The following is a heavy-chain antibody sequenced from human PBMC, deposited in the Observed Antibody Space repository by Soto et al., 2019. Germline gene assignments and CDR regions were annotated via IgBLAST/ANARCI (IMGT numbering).Heavy chain of an antibody. CDR1: GFTFSSYA. CDR2: IGESGTPT. J-gene: IGHJ4*02. V-gene: IGHV3-23*01. CDR3: ANYPGLADEPYSSGWSR. D-gene: IGHD6-19*01. Sequence: EVQLLESGGGLVQPGGSLRLSCAASGFTFSSYAMKWVRQAPGKGLEWVSLIGESGTPTYYADSVKGRFTISRDNSGNTLFLEMYSLRAEDTAVYYCANYPGLADEPYSSGWSRWGQGTLVTVSS.